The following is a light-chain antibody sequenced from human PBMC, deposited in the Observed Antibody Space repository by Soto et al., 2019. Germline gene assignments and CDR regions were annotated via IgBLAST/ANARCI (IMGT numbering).Light chain of an antibody. Sequence: EIVLTQSPGILSLSPGERATLSCMASQIVSSNYLAWYQHKPGQAPRLLIYGASSRATGIPDRFSGSGSGTDFTLTIGRLEPEDFAVYYCHQYGISPPRTFGQGTKVDIK. CDR3: HQYGISPPRT. V-gene: IGKV3-20*01. CDR2: GAS. CDR1: QIVSSNY. J-gene: IGKJ1*01.